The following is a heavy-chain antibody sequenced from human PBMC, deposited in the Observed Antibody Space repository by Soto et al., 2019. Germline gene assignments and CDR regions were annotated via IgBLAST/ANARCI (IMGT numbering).Heavy chain of an antibody. D-gene: IGHD3-10*01. CDR3: ARANYGSGSNYYYGMDV. V-gene: IGHV3-33*01. J-gene: IGHJ6*02. CDR1: GFTFSRHG. Sequence: QVQLEESGGGVVQSGRSLRLSCAASGFTFSRHGMHWVRQAPGKGLEWVAVIWYDGSNKYYTDSVKGRFTISRDNSKNTLYLQMDSLRAEDTAVYHCARANYGSGSNYYYGMDVWGQGTTVTVSS. CDR2: IWYDGSNK.